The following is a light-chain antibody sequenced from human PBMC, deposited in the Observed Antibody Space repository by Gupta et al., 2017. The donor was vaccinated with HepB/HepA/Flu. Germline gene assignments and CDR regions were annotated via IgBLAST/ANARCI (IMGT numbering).Light chain of an antibody. CDR1: QSISSN. V-gene: IGKV3-15*01. J-gene: IGKJ1*01. CDR2: GAS. CDR3: QQENNWPGT. Sequence: EIVMTQSPASLSVSPGERATLSCRASQSISSNLAWYQQKPGQAPRLLIYGASTRATGVPARFSGSGSGTEFILTISSLQSEDIAVYYCQQENNWPGTFGQGTTVEIK.